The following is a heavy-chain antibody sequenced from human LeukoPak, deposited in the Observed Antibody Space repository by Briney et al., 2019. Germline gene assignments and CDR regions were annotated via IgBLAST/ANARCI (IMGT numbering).Heavy chain of an antibody. J-gene: IGHJ4*02. CDR2: INPNSGGT. D-gene: IGHD3-22*01. Sequence: ASVKVSRKASGYTFTGYYMYWGRHGPGPGVGRMGWINPNSGGTNYAQKFQGRVTMTRDKSISTAYMELSRLRSDDTAVYYCASPISYYYDSSGYYYADSFDYWGQGTLVTVSS. V-gene: IGHV1-2*02. CDR3: ASPISYYYDSSGYYYADSFDY. CDR1: GYTFTGYY.